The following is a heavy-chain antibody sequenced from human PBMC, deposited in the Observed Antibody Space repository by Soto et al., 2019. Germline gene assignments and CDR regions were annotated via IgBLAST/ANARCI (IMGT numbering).Heavy chain of an antibody. J-gene: IGHJ5*02. CDR1: GFTFGDYA. Sequence: SLRLSCTASGFTFGDYAMSWFRQAPGKGLEWVGFIRSKAYGGTTEYAASVKGRFTISRDDSKSIAYLQMNSLKTEDTAVYYCGAYCSGGSCPSWFDPWGQGTLVTVSS. CDR3: GAYCSGGSCPSWFDP. CDR2: IRSKAYGGTT. V-gene: IGHV3-49*03. D-gene: IGHD2-15*01.